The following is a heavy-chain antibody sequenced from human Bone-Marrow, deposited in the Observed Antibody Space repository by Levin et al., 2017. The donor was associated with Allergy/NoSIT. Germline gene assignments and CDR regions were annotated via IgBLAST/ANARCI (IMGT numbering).Heavy chain of an antibody. CDR3: ARDPLYSGSFKFDY. V-gene: IGHV3-9*01. CDR1: GFTFDDYA. D-gene: IGHD1-26*01. CDR2: ISWNIDRI. J-gene: IGHJ4*02. Sequence: SLKISCEASGFTFDDYAMHWVRQSPGKGLEWVSGISWNIDRIDYADSVKGRFTISRDNAKNSFYLQMNSLRTDDTALYYCARDPLYSGSFKFDYWGQGTLVTVSS.